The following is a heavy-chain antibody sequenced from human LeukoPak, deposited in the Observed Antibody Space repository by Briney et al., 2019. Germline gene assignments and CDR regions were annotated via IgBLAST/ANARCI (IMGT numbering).Heavy chain of an antibody. J-gene: IGHJ5*02. CDR1: GHTFTSYG. Sequence: GASVKVSCKASGHTFTSYGISWVRRAPGQGLEWMGWISAYNGNTNYAQKLQGRVTMTTDTSTSTAYMELRSLRSDDTAVYYCARDPYGVNWFDPWGQGTLVTVSS. CDR2: ISAYNGNT. CDR3: ARDPYGVNWFDP. D-gene: IGHD4-17*01. V-gene: IGHV1-18*01.